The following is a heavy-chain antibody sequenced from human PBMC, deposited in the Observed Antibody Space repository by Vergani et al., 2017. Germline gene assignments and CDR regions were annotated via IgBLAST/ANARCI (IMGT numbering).Heavy chain of an antibody. CDR1: GYTFTNYA. D-gene: IGHD5-18*01. CDR2: INTGNGNT. CDR3: ATDVDTAMAYYFDY. J-gene: IGHJ4*02. V-gene: IGHV1-3*04. Sequence: QVQLVQSGTEVKKPGASVKASCKASGYTFTNYAMHWVRQAPGQRLEWMGWINTGNGNTRYSQKFQDRVTITRDTSASTAYMELSSLRSEDTAVYYCATDVDTAMAYYFDYWGQGTLVTVSS.